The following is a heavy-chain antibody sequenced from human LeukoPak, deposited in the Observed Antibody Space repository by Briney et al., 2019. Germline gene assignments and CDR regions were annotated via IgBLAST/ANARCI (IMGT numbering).Heavy chain of an antibody. CDR2: INPNSGGT. Sequence: ASVKVSCKASGYTFTGYYMHWVRQAPGQGLEWMGWINPNSGGTNYAQKFQGRVTMTRDTSISTAYMELSRLRSDDTAVYYCARGGYIAVAGTIAYFDYWGQGTLVTVSS. V-gene: IGHV1-2*02. CDR1: GYTFTGYY. CDR3: ARGGYIAVAGTIAYFDY. J-gene: IGHJ4*02. D-gene: IGHD6-19*01.